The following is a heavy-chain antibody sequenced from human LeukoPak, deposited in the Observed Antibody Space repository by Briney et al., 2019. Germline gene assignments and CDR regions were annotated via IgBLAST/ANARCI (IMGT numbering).Heavy chain of an antibody. D-gene: IGHD3-22*01. Sequence: GGSLRLSCAASGFTVSNYYMSWVRQAPGKGLEWVSAISGSGGSTYYADSVKGRFTISRDNSKNTLYLQMNSLRAEDTAVYYCAKDSSKWLLDAFDIWGQGTMVTVSS. CDR3: AKDSSKWLLDAFDI. J-gene: IGHJ3*02. V-gene: IGHV3-23*01. CDR1: GFTVSNYY. CDR2: ISGSGGST.